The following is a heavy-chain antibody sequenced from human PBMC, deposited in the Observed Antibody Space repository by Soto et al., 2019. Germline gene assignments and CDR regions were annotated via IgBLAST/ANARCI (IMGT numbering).Heavy chain of an antibody. CDR3: EKDRVTGNMRKIFDY. J-gene: IGHJ4*02. CDR1: GFTFSRYG. CDR2: ISYAGSNT. Sequence: QVQLVESGGGVVQPGRSLRLSCAASGFTFSRYGMHWVRQAPGKGLEWVAVISYAGSNTYYADSVKGRFTISRDKSKNTLYLQMTSLRAEDTAVYYCEKDRVTGNMRKIFDYWGQGTLVTVSS. V-gene: IGHV3-30*18. D-gene: IGHD1-20*01.